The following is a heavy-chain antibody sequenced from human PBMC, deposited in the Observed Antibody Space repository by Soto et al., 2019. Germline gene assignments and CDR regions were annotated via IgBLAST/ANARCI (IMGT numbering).Heavy chain of an antibody. D-gene: IGHD5-12*01. J-gene: IGHJ2*01. Sequence: QVQLVQSGAEVKKPGSSVKVSCKASGGTFSSYAISWVRQAPGQGLEWMGGIIPIFGTATYAQKFQGRVTITADESTSTAYMELSSLRSEDTAVYYCARGIDGDGYPDENWYFDLWGRGTLVTVSS. CDR2: IIPIFGTA. CDR1: GGTFSSYA. CDR3: ARGIDGDGYPDENWYFDL. V-gene: IGHV1-69*12.